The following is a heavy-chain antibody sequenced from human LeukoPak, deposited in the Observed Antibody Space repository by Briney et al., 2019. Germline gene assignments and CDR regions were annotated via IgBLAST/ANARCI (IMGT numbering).Heavy chain of an antibody. CDR3: ARAPYSGSYHDGFDI. D-gene: IGHD1-26*01. Sequence: GGSLRLSCAASGFTFSSYRMNWVRQAPGRGLEWVSYISSSSSTIYYADSVKGRFTISRDNAKNSLYLQMNSLRAEDTAVYYCARAPYSGSYHDGFDIWGQGTMVTVSS. J-gene: IGHJ3*02. CDR2: ISSSSSTI. CDR1: GFTFSSYR. V-gene: IGHV3-48*04.